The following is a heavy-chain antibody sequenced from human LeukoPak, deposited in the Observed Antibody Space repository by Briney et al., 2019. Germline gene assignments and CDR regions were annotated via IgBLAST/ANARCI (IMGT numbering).Heavy chain of an antibody. CDR2: INSDGSSI. CDR3: ARRYSSGWWIDY. D-gene: IGHD6-19*01. V-gene: IGHV3-74*01. Sequence: GGSLRLSCAASGFVFSNNWMYWVRQAPGRGLVWVSRINSDGSSIAYADSVKGQFTISRDNSKNTLYLQMNTLRAEDTAVYYCARRYSSGWWIDYWGQGTLVTVSS. CDR1: GFVFSNNW. J-gene: IGHJ4*02.